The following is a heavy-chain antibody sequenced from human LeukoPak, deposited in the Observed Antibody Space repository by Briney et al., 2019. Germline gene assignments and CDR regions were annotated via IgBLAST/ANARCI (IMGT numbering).Heavy chain of an antibody. CDR1: GFTFSSYG. Sequence: GGSLRLSCAASGFTFSSYGISWVRQAPGKGLEWVSGVSGTGSNTYYLDSVKGRFTISRDNSKNTVYLQMNSLRAEDTAVYYCAKDRPGIVGALADYYFDYWGQGTLVTVSS. V-gene: IGHV3-23*01. CDR2: VSGTGSNT. D-gene: IGHD1-26*01. J-gene: IGHJ4*02. CDR3: AKDRPGIVGALADYYFDY.